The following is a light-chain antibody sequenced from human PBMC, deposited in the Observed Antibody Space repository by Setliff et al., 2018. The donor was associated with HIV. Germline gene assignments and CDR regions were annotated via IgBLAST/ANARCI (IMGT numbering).Light chain of an antibody. J-gene: IGLJ1*01. Sequence: QSALTQPRSVSGSPGQSVTISCTATGSDVGDYNYVSWYQHHPGKAPKLMIYDVSNRPSGVSNRFSGSKSGNTASLTISGLQAEDEADYYCCSYTSSLTYVFGTGTKVTVL. V-gene: IGLV2-11*01. CDR3: CSYTSSLTYV. CDR2: DVS. CDR1: GSDVGDYNY.